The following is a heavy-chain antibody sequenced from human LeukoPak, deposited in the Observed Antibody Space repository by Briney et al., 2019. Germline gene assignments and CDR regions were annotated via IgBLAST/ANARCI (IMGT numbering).Heavy chain of an antibody. CDR1: GLTLSIYA. CDR2: ISGSGRDT. CDR3: VKEYMGSFYNFENWFDP. Sequence: PGGSLRLSCSASGLTLSIYAMGWVRQAPGKGLQWVAGISGSGRDTYSAESVKGRFTISRDNVNNTVSLQMNSLRVEDTATYYCVKEYMGSFYNFENWFDPWGQGTVVTVSP. V-gene: IGHV3-23*01. D-gene: IGHD3-10*01. J-gene: IGHJ5*02.